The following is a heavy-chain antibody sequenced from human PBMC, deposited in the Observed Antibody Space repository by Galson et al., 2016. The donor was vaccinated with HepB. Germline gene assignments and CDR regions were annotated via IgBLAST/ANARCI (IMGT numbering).Heavy chain of an antibody. V-gene: IGHV3-21*01. CDR3: ARTKLQLLYYFDY. Sequence: SLRLSCAGSGFIFSTHSMAWVRQAPGKGLEWVSLISSGSTYIYYADSVRGRFTISRDNAKNSLYLQMNSLRAEDTAVYYCARTKLQLLYYFDYWGQGTLVTVSS. CDR1: GFIFSTHS. CDR2: ISSGSTYI. J-gene: IGHJ4*02. D-gene: IGHD5-18*01.